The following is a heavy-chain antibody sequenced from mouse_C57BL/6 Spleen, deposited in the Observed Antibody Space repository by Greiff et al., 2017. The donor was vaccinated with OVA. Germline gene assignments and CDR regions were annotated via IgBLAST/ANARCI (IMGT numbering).Heavy chain of an antibody. CDR1: GYTFTSYW. D-gene: IGHD4-1*02. Sequence: QVQLQQPGAELVMPGASVKLSCKASGYTFTSYWMHWVKQRPGQGLEWIGEIDPSDSYTNYNQKFKGKSTLTVDKSSSTAYMQLSSLTSEDSAVYYCARFSGNWDVCYWGQGTTLTVSS. CDR3: ARFSGNWDVCY. V-gene: IGHV1-69*01. J-gene: IGHJ2*01. CDR2: IDPSDSYT.